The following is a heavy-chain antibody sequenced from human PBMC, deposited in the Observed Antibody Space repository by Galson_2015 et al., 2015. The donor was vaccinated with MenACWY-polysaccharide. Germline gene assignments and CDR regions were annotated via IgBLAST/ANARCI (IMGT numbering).Heavy chain of an antibody. CDR2: TYYRAKWYD. CDR3: VRGGFGQTVGRFDY. D-gene: IGHD3-10*01. Sequence: CAISGDSVSSNSVSWNWIRQAPSRGLEWLGGTYYRAKWYDDYAVSVRSRMTINPDTSKNQFSLHLNSVTPEDTAVYYCVRGGFGQTVGRFDYWGQGALVTVSS. J-gene: IGHJ4*02. CDR1: GDSVSSNSVS. V-gene: IGHV6-1*01.